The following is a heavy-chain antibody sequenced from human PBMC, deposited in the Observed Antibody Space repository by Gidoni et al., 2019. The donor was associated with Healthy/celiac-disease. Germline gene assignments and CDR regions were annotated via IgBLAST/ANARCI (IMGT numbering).Heavy chain of an antibody. CDR3: AREFVVVVPAAMFLDGMDV. J-gene: IGHJ6*02. V-gene: IGHV3-33*01. Sequence: QVQLVESGGGVVQPGRSLRLSCAASGFTFSRYGMPWVRQAPGKGLEWVAFIWYDGSNKYYADSVKGRFTISRENSKNTLYLQMNSLRAEDTAVYYCAREFVVVVPAAMFLDGMDVWGQGTTVTVSS. CDR2: IWYDGSNK. CDR1: GFTFSRYG. D-gene: IGHD2-2*01.